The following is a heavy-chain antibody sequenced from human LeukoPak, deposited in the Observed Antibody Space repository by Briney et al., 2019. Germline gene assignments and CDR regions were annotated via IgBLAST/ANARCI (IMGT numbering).Heavy chain of an antibody. V-gene: IGHV3-21*01. CDR3: ARTATDTGEFDY. Sequence: PGGSLRLSCAASGFTFSSYSMNWVRQAPGKGLECVSSISSSSSSINYADSVKGRFTISRDDAKNSLYLQMNSLRAEDTAVYYCARTATDTGEFDYWGQGTLVTVSS. J-gene: IGHJ4*02. D-gene: IGHD6-13*01. CDR1: GFTFSSYS. CDR2: ISSSSSSI.